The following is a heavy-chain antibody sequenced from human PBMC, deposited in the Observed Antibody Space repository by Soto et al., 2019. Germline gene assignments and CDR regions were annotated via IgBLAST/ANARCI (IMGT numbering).Heavy chain of an antibody. CDR3: ARHIACPGGDYFDS. V-gene: IGHV3-21*06. D-gene: IGHD3-10*02. CDR1: GFTFRNYN. CDR2: ISTGGAYM. J-gene: IGHJ4*02. Sequence: EVQLVESVGGLVKAGGSLRLFCTASGFTFRNYNMNWVRQAPGKGLGWVSSISTGGAYMFYADSVKGRFTISRDNAQTSLFLQIDSPRAEDTAVYYCARHIACPGGDYFDSWGQGTLVTVSS.